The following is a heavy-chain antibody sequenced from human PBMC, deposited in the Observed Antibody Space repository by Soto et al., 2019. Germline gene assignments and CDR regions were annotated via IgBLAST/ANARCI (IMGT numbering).Heavy chain of an antibody. CDR1: GFTFSSYS. D-gene: IGHD3-16*02. CDR2: ISSSSSYI. V-gene: IGHV3-21*01. Sequence: GGSLRLSCAASGFTFSSYSMNWVRQAPGKGLEWVSSISSSSSYIYYADSVKGRFTISRDNAKNSLYLQMNSLSAEDTSLYYCARAPYYDYIWGSYRFDYWGQGTLVTVSS. J-gene: IGHJ4*02. CDR3: ARAPYYDYIWGSYRFDY.